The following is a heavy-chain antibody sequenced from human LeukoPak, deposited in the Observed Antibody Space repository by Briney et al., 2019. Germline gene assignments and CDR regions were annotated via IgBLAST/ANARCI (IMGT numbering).Heavy chain of an antibody. CDR3: ARDRKFGGSGSYYDNDAFDI. D-gene: IGHD3-10*01. CDR2: IIPIVGTA. CDR1: GGTFSSYA. J-gene: IGHJ3*02. Sequence: ASVKVSCKASGGTFSSYAISWVRQAPGQGLEWMGGIIPIVGTANYAQKFQGRVTITADESPSTAYMELSSLRSEDTAVYYCARDRKFGGSGSYYDNDAFDIWGQGTMVTVSS. V-gene: IGHV1-69*01.